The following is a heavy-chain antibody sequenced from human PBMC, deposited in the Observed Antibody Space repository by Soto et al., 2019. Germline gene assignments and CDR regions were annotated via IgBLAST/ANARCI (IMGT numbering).Heavy chain of an antibody. V-gene: IGHV3-23*01. CDR2: LGTTGGT. CDR3: AKRELWSGARAYDV. J-gene: IGHJ3*01. CDR1: GFTFGNSP. Sequence: EVKLLESGGALVQPGESLRLSCAASGFTFGNSPMSWIRQAPGKGLEWVSTLGTTGGTYYSDSVKGRFSISRDDSKNTIFLQMNSLRGEDTALYYCAKRELWSGARAYDVWGQGTMVTVSS. D-gene: IGHD3-10*01.